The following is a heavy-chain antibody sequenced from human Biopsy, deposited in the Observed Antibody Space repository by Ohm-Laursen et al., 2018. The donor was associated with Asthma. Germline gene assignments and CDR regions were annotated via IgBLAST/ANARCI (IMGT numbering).Heavy chain of an antibody. J-gene: IGHJ4*02. CDR3: ARGLDYSGRSGFDY. Sequence: SLRLSCAASGFTFSSYGMDWVRQAPGKGLEWVALMSYDGSIKDYADSVKGRFTISRDNSMNTLYLHMNSLRVKDTAVYYCARGLDYSGRSGFDYWGQGTPVTVSS. D-gene: IGHD3-10*01. CDR1: GFTFSSYG. CDR2: MSYDGSIK. V-gene: IGHV3-33*05.